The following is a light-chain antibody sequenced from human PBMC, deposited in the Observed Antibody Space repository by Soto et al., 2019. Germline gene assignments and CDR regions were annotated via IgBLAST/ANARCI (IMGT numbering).Light chain of an antibody. CDR3: QTWDTGARVV. CDR1: SGHSSYA. J-gene: IGLJ2*01. CDR2: LSSDGSH. Sequence: QTVVTQSPSASASLGASVKLTCTLSSGHSSYAIAWHQQQPEKGPRYLMKLSSDGSHSKGDGIPDRCSGSSSGAERYLTISCLQSEYEADYYCQTWDTGARVVFGGGTKLTVL. V-gene: IGLV4-69*01.